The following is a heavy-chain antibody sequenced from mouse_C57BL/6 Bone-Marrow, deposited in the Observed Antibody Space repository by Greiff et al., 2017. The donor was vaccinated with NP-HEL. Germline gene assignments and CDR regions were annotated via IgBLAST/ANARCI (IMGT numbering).Heavy chain of an antibody. D-gene: IGHD2-4*01. CDR2: IYPGDGDT. V-gene: IGHV1-82*01. J-gene: IGHJ2*01. Sequence: VQLQQSGPELVKPGASVKISCKASGYAFSSSWMNWVKQRPGKGLEWIGRIYPGDGDTNYNGKFKGKATLTADKSSSTAYMQLSSLTSEDSAVYCGESRDYGLDYWGQGTTLTVSS. CDR1: GYAFSSSW. CDR3: ESRDYGLDY.